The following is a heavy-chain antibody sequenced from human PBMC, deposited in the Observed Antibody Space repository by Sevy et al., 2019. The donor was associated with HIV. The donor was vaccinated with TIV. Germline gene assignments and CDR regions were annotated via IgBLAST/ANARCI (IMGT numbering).Heavy chain of an antibody. V-gene: IGHV3-53*01. CDR2: IYSGGST. J-gene: IGHJ3*02. CDR3: ASDRSSTYYDFWSGSSPGAFDI. Sequence: GGSLRLSCAASGFTVSSNYMSWVRQAPGKGLEWVSVIYSGGSTYYADSVKGRFTISRVNSKNTLYLQMNSLRAEDTGVYYCASDRSSTYYDFWSGSSPGAFDIWGQGTMVTVSS. D-gene: IGHD3-3*01. CDR1: GFTVSSNY.